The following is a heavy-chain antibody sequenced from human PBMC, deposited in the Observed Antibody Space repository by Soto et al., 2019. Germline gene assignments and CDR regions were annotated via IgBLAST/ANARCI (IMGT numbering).Heavy chain of an antibody. Sequence: PGGSLRLSCAASGFTFSSYAMSWDRQAPGKGLEWVSAISGSGGSTYYADSVKGRFTISRDNSKNTLYLQMNSLRAEDTAVYYCAKARAQYYDFWSGYPVDYWGQGTLVTVS. V-gene: IGHV3-23*01. D-gene: IGHD3-3*01. CDR2: ISGSGGST. J-gene: IGHJ4*02. CDR3: AKARAQYYDFWSGYPVDY. CDR1: GFTFSSYA.